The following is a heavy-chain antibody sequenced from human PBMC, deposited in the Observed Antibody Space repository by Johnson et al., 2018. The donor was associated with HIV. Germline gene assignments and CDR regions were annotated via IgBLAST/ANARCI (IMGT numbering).Heavy chain of an antibody. CDR1: GFTVSSNY. V-gene: IGHV3-23*04. D-gene: IGHD2-21*01. CDR3: ANDCVGVWWSRAFDI. Sequence: VQLVESGGGLVQPGGSLRLSCAASGFTVSSNYMSWVRQAPGKGLEWVSVISGSGGSTYYADSVKGRFTISRDNSKNTLYLQMNSMRAEDTAVYYCANDCVGVWWSRAFDIWGQGTMVTVSS. J-gene: IGHJ3*02. CDR2: ISGSGGST.